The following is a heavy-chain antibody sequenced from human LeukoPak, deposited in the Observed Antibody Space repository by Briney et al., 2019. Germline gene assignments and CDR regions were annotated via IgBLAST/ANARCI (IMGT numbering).Heavy chain of an antibody. J-gene: IGHJ4*02. D-gene: IGHD3-10*01. CDR3: ARSGARGSGSYYISSY. CDR1: GYTFTSYA. CDR2: MNPNSGNT. Sequence: ASVKVSCKASGYTFTSYAMNWVRQAPGQGLEWMGWMNPNSGNTGYAQKFQGRVTMTRNTSISTAYMELSSLRSVDTAVYYCARSGARGSGSYYISSYWGQGTLVTVSS. V-gene: IGHV1-8*02.